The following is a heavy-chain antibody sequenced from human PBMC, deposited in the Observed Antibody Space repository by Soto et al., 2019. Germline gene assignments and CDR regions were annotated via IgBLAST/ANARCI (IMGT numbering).Heavy chain of an antibody. CDR1: GFTFSRDW. Sequence: GGSLRLSCAVSGFTFSRDWMSWVRQATGKGPEWVASISLDGSEKYYVDSVKDRFSISRDNAKNSLYLQMNSLRAEDTALYYCARSIYWGQGTLVTVSS. J-gene: IGHJ4*02. CDR3: ARSIY. CDR2: ISLDGSEK. V-gene: IGHV3-7*01.